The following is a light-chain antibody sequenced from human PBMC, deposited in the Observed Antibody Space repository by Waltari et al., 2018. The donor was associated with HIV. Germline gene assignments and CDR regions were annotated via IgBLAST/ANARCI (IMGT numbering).Light chain of an antibody. J-gene: IGKJ2*01. CDR3: QQYSSYLT. Sequence: NKMKKSNSTLSEYLGDRVNITCRASQSIITWLAWYQRKPGKAPKLLIYRASTLQKGVPSRFSGTGSGTEFTLTITNLQPDDFATYYCQQYSSYLTFGPGTKLEIK. V-gene: IGKV1-5*03. CDR1: QSIITW. CDR2: RAS.